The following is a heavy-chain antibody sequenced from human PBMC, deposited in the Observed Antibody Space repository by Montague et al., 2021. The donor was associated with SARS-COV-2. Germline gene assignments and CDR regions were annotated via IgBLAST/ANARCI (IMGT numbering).Heavy chain of an antibody. J-gene: IGHJ4*02. D-gene: IGHD3-10*01. CDR1: GDSITNHY. CDR3: AGDRFDFGAGRRGTIDF. CDR2: MHFTGKT. Sequence: SETLSLTCSVSGDSITNHYWSWIRQPAGKGLEWIGRMHFTGKTNFSSSFSSRLTMSADTSKNQFSLKLTSVTAADTAIYFCAGDRFDFGAGRRGTIDFWGQGTLVTVSS. V-gene: IGHV4-4*07.